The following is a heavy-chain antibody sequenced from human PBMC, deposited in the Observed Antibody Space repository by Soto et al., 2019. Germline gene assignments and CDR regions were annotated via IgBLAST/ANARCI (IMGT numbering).Heavy chain of an antibody. CDR3: ARDRGYRSGSFGS. CDR1: GGSISGYY. CDR2: IYSDGTT. J-gene: IGHJ5*02. Sequence: LSLTCIVSGGSISGYYWSWIRQPAGKELEWIGRIYSDGTTNYNPSLKGRGTMSVDTSKKQISLKLTSVTAADTAMYYCARDRGYRSGSFGSWGQGVLVTVSS. V-gene: IGHV4-4*07. D-gene: IGHD5-18*01.